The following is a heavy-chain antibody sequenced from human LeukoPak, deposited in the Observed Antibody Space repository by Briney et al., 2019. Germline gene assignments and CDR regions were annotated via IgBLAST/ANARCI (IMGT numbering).Heavy chain of an antibody. J-gene: IGHJ4*02. CDR1: GFTFSSYS. CDR2: ISSSSSYI. CDR3: ARDWDYDSSGCFDY. D-gene: IGHD3-22*01. Sequence: GGSLRLSCAASGFTFSSYSMNWVRQAPGKGLEWVSSISSSSSYIYYADSVKGRFTISRDNAKNSPYLQMNSLRAEDTAVYYCARDWDYDSSGCFDYWGQGTLVTVSS. V-gene: IGHV3-21*01.